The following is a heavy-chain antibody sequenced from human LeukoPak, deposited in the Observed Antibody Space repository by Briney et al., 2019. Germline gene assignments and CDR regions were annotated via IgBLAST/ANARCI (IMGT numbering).Heavy chain of an antibody. D-gene: IGHD5-18*01. V-gene: IGHV3-23*01. J-gene: IGHJ4*02. Sequence: GGSLRLSCAASGFTFSTFAMNWVRQAPGKGLEWVSVIGGSGGDTDYADSVKGRFTISRDNSENTLYLQMNSLRAEDTAVYYCAKGGYTYGLFDYWGQGTLVTVSS. CDR2: IGGSGGDT. CDR1: GFTFSTFA. CDR3: AKGGYTYGLFDY.